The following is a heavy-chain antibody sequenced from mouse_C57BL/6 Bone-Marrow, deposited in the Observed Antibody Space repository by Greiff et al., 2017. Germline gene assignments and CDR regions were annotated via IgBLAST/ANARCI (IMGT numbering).Heavy chain of an antibody. CDR3: ARRAYYSNYVGY. Sequence: QVQLQQPGAELVKPGASVKMSCKASGYTFTSYWITWVKQRPGHGLEWIGDIYPGSGSTTYNEKFKSKATLTVDTSSSTAYMQLSSLTSEDSAVXYCARRAYYSNYVGYGGKGTTLTVSS. CDR2: IYPGSGST. D-gene: IGHD2-5*01. V-gene: IGHV1-55*01. J-gene: IGHJ2*01. CDR1: GYTFTSYW.